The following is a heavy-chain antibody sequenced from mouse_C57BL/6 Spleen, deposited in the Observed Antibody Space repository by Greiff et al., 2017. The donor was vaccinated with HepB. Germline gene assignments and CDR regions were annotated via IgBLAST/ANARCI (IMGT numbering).Heavy chain of an antibody. J-gene: IGHJ4*01. D-gene: IGHD1-1*01. V-gene: IGHV1-42*01. CDR3: ARSITTVVGNAMDY. CDR1: GYSFTGYY. CDR2: INPSTGGT. Sequence: EVKLVESGPELVKPGASVKISCKASGYSFTGYYMNWVKQSPEKSLEWIGEINPSTGGTTYNQKFKAKATLTVDKSSSTAYMQLKSLTSEDSAVYYCARSITTVVGNAMDYWGQGTSVTVSS.